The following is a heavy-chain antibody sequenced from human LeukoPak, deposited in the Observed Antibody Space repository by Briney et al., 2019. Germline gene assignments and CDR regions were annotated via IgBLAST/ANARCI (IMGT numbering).Heavy chain of an antibody. D-gene: IGHD3-22*01. CDR1: GGSMRSHY. J-gene: IGHJ3*02. CDR2: IDYRGST. CDR3: ARLINNDNSGDADTFDM. Sequence: SETLSLTCTVSGGSMRSHYWSWIRQTPGKGLEWIGYIDYRGSTRYNPSLQSRVSISVDTSKNQFSLKLTSVTATDTAVYYCARLINNDNSGDADTFDMWGQGTVVTVFS. V-gene: IGHV4-59*11.